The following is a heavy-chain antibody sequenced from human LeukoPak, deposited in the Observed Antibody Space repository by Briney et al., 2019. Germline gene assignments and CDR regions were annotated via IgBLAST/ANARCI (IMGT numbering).Heavy chain of an antibody. CDR3: ARGKNPIAARPPEGHFDY. D-gene: IGHD6-6*01. CDR2: INPNSGGT. J-gene: IGHJ4*02. CDR1: GYTFTVYY. V-gene: IGHV1-2*02. Sequence: ASVTVSCKASGYTFTVYYMHWVRQAPGQGGEWMGWINPNSGGTNYAQKFQGRVTMTRDTSISTAYMELSRLRSDDTAVYYCARGKNPIAARPPEGHFDYWGQGTLVTVSS.